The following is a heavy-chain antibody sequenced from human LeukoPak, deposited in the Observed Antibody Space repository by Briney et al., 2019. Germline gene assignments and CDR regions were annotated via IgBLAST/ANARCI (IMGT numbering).Heavy chain of an antibody. Sequence: ASVKVSCKASGYTFISYGISWVRQAPGQGLEWMGWINGYNGNTKYAQNVQGRVTMTKDTSTSTAYMELTSLRSDDTAVYCCARDYDVIPAAGNGMDGWGQGTTVAVSS. J-gene: IGHJ6*02. CDR1: GYTFISYG. V-gene: IGHV1-18*01. D-gene: IGHD2-2*01. CDR3: ARDYDVIPAAGNGMDG. CDR2: INGYNGNT.